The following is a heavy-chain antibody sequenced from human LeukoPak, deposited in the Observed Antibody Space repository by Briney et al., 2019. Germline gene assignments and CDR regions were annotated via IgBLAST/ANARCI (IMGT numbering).Heavy chain of an antibody. V-gene: IGHV1-2*02. Sequence: ASVKVSCKASGYTFTGYYMHWVRQAPGQGLEWMGWINPNSGGTNYAQKFQGRVTMTRDTSISTAYMELRSLRSDDTAVYYCARGGSGRNDAFDIWGQGTMVTVSS. J-gene: IGHJ3*02. D-gene: IGHD3-10*01. CDR3: ARGGSGRNDAFDI. CDR2: INPNSGGT. CDR1: GYTFTGYY.